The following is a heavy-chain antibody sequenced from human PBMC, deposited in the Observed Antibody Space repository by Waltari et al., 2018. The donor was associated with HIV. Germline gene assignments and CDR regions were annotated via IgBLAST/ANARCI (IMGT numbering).Heavy chain of an antibody. J-gene: IGHJ4*02. CDR2: VYPGDSET. Sequence: VQLVQSGTEEKKPGESLPISCKASGYRVTTYWLAWVRQRPGKGLEWMGIVYPGDSETRYSPSFEGQVTISVDKSIATAYLQWSSLKASDSAVYYCARPGLAYCGGDCYYHFWGQGTLVSVSS. D-gene: IGHD2-21*02. CDR3: ARPGLAYCGGDCYYHF. CDR1: GYRVTTYW. V-gene: IGHV5-51*01.